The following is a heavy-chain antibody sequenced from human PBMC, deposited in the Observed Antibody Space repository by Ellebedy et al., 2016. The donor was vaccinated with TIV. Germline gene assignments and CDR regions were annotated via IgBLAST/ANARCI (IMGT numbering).Heavy chain of an antibody. J-gene: IGHJ4*02. CDR1: GFTFSSYG. Sequence: GESLKISCAASGFTFSSYGMPWVRQAPGKGLEWVAIIWNDGSNNNYADSVKGRFTISRDNSKNRLYLQMNSLRAEDTAVYYCAREAWDGDYYVDYWGQGTLVTVSS. CDR2: IWNDGSNN. V-gene: IGHV3-33*01. CDR3: AREAWDGDYYVDY. D-gene: IGHD4-17*01.